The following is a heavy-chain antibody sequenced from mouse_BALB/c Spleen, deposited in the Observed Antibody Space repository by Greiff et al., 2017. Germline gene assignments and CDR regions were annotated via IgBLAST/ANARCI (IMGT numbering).Heavy chain of an antibody. Sequence: QVQLKESGAELVKPGASVKLSCKASGYTFTSYYMYWVKQRPGQGLEWIGEINPSNGGTNFNEKFKSKATLTVDKSSSTTYMQLSSLTSEDSAVYYCTREGYGSSYRYFDVWGAGTTVTVSS. V-gene: IGHV1S81*02. CDR2: INPSNGGT. CDR3: TREGYGSSYRYFDV. D-gene: IGHD1-1*01. CDR1: GYTFTSYY. J-gene: IGHJ1*01.